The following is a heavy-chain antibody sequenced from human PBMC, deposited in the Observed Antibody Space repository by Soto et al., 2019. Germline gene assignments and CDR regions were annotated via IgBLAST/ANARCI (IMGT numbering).Heavy chain of an antibody. J-gene: IGHJ5*02. Sequence: PSETLSLTCAVYGGSFSGYYWSWIRQPPGKGLEWIGEINHSGSTNYNPSLKSRVTISVDTSKNQFSLKLSSVTAADTAVYYCARGDQKQSFDPCGEGTLVTVSS. V-gene: IGHV4-34*01. CDR3: ARGDQKQSFDP. CDR1: GGSFSGYY. CDR2: INHSGST.